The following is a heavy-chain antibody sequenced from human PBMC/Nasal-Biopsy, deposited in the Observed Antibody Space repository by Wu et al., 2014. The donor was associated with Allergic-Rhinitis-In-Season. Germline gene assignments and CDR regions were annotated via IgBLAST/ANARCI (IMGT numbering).Heavy chain of an antibody. V-gene: IGHV4-34*01. CDR1: DGSFSY. CDR3: AKGKDPYKTGY. CDR2: IHYSGST. Sequence: TLSLTCAVYDGSFSYWSWIRQPPGKGLEWIGEIHYSGSTNYNPSLKSRVTMSVDTSKSQFSLNLRSVTAADTAVYYCAKGKDPYKTGYWGQGTLVTVSS. D-gene: IGHD1-1*01. J-gene: IGHJ4*02.